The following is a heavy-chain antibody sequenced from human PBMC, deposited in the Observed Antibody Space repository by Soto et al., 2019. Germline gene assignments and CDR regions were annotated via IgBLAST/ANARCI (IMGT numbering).Heavy chain of an antibody. CDR1: GYTFTAYY. J-gene: IGHJ6*02. CDR3: ARNMDYYYGPGSGNGHGV. D-gene: IGHD3-10*01. CDR2: INPKFGDT. Sequence: QVQLVQSGAEVKEPGDSVRVSCEASGYTFTAYYIHWVRQAPGQGLEWMGWINPKFGDTTYAQDFQGRLTLTRDMSFSTVYMDLSRLTSDDTAIYYCARNMDYYYGPGSGNGHGVWGQGTTVNVFS. V-gene: IGHV1-2*02.